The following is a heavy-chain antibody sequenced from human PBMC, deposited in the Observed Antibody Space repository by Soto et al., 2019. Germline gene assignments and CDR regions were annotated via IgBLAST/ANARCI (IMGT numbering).Heavy chain of an antibody. V-gene: IGHV4-4*07. D-gene: IGHD6-13*01. Sequence: SETLSLTCTVSGGSISSYYWSWIRQPAGKGMEWVGRIHTTDGTNYNPSLKSRVTMSIDTSNNQFSLKLSSLTAADTAVYYCARALSSAAGLYFDFWGQGTLVTV. J-gene: IGHJ4*02. CDR1: GGSISSYY. CDR3: ARALSSAAGLYFDF. CDR2: IHTTDGT.